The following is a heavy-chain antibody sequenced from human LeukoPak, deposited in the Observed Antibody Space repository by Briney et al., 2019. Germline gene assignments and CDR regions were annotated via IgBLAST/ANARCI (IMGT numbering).Heavy chain of an antibody. CDR2: IIPILGIA. Sequence: SVKVSCKASGGTFSSYAISWVRQAPGQGLEWMGRIIPILGIANYAQKFQGRVTITADKSTSTAYMELSSLRSEDTAVYYCAREYLTGYFDYWGQGTLVTVSS. CDR3: AREYLTGYFDY. CDR1: GGTFSSYA. J-gene: IGHJ4*02. D-gene: IGHD3-9*01. V-gene: IGHV1-69*04.